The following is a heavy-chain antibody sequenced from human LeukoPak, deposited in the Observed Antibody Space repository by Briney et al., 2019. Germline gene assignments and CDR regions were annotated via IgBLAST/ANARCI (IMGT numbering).Heavy chain of an antibody. CDR2: INHSGST. Sequence: SETLSLTCAVYGGSFSGYYWSWIRQPPGKGLEWIGEINHSGSTNYNPSLKSRVTISVDTSKTQFSLKMSSVTAADTAVYYCARGSYYYDSSGPTAGCDYWGQGTLVTVSS. CDR3: ARGSYYYDSSGPTAGCDY. CDR1: GGSFSGYY. D-gene: IGHD3-22*01. J-gene: IGHJ4*02. V-gene: IGHV4-34*01.